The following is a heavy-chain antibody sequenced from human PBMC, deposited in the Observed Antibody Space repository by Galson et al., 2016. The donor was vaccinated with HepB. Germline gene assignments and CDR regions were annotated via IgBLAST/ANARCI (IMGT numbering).Heavy chain of an antibody. V-gene: IGHV3-74*01. CDR3: TSAQDYGNSPFDY. CDR2: INSDGNYI. CDR1: GFTFSGYW. Sequence: SLRLSCAASGFTFSGYWMHWVRQVPGKGLMWVSRINSDGNYINYADSVKGRFTISRDNAENTGFLQMNSLRAEDTALYYCTSAQDYGNSPFDYWGQGTLVTVSS. J-gene: IGHJ4*02. D-gene: IGHD4-17*01.